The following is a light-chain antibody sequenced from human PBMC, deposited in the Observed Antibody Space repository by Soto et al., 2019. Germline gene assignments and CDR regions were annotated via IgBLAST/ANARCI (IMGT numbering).Light chain of an antibody. Sequence: IVLTQSPATRCLSAGERATLSWRASQSVTSYLAWYQQRHGQAPRLLIYDASRRATGIPARFSGSASGADVTLTISTLEKEDFSVYYCQQRSSWTITFGQGTRLEIK. CDR3: QQRSSWTIT. V-gene: IGKV3-11*01. CDR2: DAS. CDR1: QSVTSY. J-gene: IGKJ5*01.